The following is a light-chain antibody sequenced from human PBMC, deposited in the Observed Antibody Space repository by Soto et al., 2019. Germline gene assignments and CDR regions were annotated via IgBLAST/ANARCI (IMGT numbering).Light chain of an antibody. V-gene: IGLV2-14*01. J-gene: IGLJ1*01. CDR3: SSYTCTPALV. CDR2: EVT. Sequence: QSALTQPASVSGSPGQSITISCTGTSIDIGPYDYVSWYQQHPGKAPKLMIYEVTNRPSGVSHRFSGSKSGSTASLTISGLQAEDEADYYCSSYTCTPALVFGHGPKVTV. CDR1: SIDIGPYDY.